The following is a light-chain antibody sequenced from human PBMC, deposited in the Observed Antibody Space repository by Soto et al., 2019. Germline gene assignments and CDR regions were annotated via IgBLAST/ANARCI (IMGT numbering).Light chain of an antibody. CDR1: QTVSSSC. V-gene: IGKV3-20*01. CDR3: QHYDNSAALT. CDR2: GVS. Sequence: EIVLTQSPGTLSLSPGESATLFCRASQTVSSSCLAWYQQKPGQAPRLLIYGVSSRATGFPDMFSGSGSGTDFTLTIIRLQPEDFAVYYCQHYDNSAALTFGGGTKVDIK. J-gene: IGKJ4*02.